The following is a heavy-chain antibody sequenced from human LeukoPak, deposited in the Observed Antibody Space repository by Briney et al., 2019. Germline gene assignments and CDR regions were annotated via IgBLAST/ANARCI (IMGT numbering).Heavy chain of an antibody. CDR3: ARRRVGDLTVGSDTWFDP. J-gene: IGHJ5*02. CDR1: GGSISSYY. CDR2: ISDSGST. V-gene: IGHV4-59*08. D-gene: IGHD2-15*01. Sequence: SETLSLTCTVSGGSISSYYWNWIRQPPGKGLEWIGYISDSGSTSYNPSLQSRVTISVDTSKNQFSLKLSSVTASDTAVYYCARRRVGDLTVGSDTWFDPWGQGALVTVSS.